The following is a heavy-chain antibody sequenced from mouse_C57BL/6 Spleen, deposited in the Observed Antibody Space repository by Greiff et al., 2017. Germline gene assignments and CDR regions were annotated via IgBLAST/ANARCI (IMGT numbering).Heavy chain of an antibody. CDR3: ARWYYGSSYFDY. CDR2: IDPSDSYT. Sequence: QVQLKQPGAELVMPGASVKLSCKASGYTFTSYWMHWVKPRPGQGLEWIGEIDPSDSYTNYNQKFKGKSTLTVDKSSSTADMQLSSLTSEDSAVYYCARWYYGSSYFDYWGQGTTLTVSS. V-gene: IGHV1-69*01. CDR1: GYTFTSYW. D-gene: IGHD1-1*01. J-gene: IGHJ2*01.